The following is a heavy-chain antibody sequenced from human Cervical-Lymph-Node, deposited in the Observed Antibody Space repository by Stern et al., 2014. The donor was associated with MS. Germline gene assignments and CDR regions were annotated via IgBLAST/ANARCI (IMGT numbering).Heavy chain of an antibody. CDR1: GISFSDSY. J-gene: IGHJ2*01. V-gene: IGHV3-11*01. D-gene: IGHD4-17*01. Sequence: QVQLVQSGGGLVKPGGSLRLSCAASGISFSDSYMNWVRQAPGKGLEWVSHINHRGSSIFYADSVKGRFTISRDNAQNLLFLQMNSLRAEDAAIYYCVKSRADYDSWYFDLWGRGTLVTVSS. CDR3: VKSRADYDSWYFDL. CDR2: INHRGSSI.